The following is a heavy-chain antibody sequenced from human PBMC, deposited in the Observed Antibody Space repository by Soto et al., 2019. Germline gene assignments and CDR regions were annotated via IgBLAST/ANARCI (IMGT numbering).Heavy chain of an antibody. CDR1: GGTFSSYA. Sequence: SVKVSCKASGGTFSSYAISWVRQAPGQGLEWMGGIIPIFGTANYAQKFQGRVTITADESTSTAYMELSSLRFEDTAVYYCARAEAAAQGSDYYYYGMDVWGQGTTVTVSS. CDR3: ARAEAAAQGSDYYYYGMDV. V-gene: IGHV1-69*13. J-gene: IGHJ6*02. D-gene: IGHD6-13*01. CDR2: IIPIFGTA.